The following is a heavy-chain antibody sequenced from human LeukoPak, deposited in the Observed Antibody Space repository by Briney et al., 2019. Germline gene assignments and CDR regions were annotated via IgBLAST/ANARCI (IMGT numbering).Heavy chain of an antibody. V-gene: IGHV3-48*03. Sequence: GGSLRLSCAASGFTFGGYEMNWVRQAPGKGLEWVSYISSSGSTINYADSVKGRFTISRDNAKNSLYLQMSSLRAEDTAVYYCAIFYDSTGRDYWGQGTLVTVSS. D-gene: IGHD3-22*01. J-gene: IGHJ4*02. CDR2: ISSSGSTI. CDR1: GFTFGGYE. CDR3: AIFYDSTGRDY.